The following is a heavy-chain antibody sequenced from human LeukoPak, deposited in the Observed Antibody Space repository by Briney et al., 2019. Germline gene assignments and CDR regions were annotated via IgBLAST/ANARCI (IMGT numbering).Heavy chain of an antibody. CDR2: IYYSGST. J-gene: IGHJ4*02. V-gene: IGHV4-59*01. D-gene: IGHD3-16*01. CDR3: AREGEYGHGPFDY. CDR1: GGSISSYY. Sequence: SETLSLTCTVSGGSISSYYWSWIRQPPGKGLEWIGYIYYSGSTHCNPSLKTRVTISVDTSKNQFSLKLSSVTAAATAVYYCAREGEYGHGPFDYWGQGTLVTVSS.